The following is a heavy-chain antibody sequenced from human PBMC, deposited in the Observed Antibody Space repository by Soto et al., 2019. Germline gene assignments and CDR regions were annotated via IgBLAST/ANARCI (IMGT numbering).Heavy chain of an antibody. D-gene: IGHD3-22*01. V-gene: IGHV1-69*13. J-gene: IGHJ6*02. CDR2: IIPIFGTA. CDR3: ARDGDYYDSSGYYGMDV. CDR1: GGTFSSYA. Sequence: SVKVSCKASGGTFSSYAISWVRQAPGQGLEWMGGIIPIFGTANYAQKFQGRVTITADESTSTAYMELSSLRSEDTAVYYCARDGDYYDSSGYYGMDVWGQGTTVTVSS.